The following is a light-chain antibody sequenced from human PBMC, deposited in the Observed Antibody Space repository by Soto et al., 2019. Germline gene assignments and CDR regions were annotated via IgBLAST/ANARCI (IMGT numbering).Light chain of an antibody. J-gene: IGLJ2*01. CDR2: DVS. Sequence: QSALTQPASVSGSPGQSITISCTGTSSDIGDYNFVSWYQRHPGKAPKLLIYDVSNRPSGVPNRFSGSKSGNTASLTISGLQAGDEADYYCSSHTRTTTRVIFGGGTKLTVL. CDR3: SSHTRTTTRVI. CDR1: SSDIGDYNF. V-gene: IGLV2-14*01.